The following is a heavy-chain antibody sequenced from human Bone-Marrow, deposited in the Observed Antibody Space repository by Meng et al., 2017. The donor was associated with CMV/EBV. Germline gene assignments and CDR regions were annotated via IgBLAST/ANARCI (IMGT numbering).Heavy chain of an antibody. D-gene: IGHD5-12*01. CDR1: EFTFSSYA. J-gene: IGHJ4*02. Sequence: GESLKISCAASEFTFSSYAMHWVRRAPGKGLEWVAVISYDGGNKYYAESVKGRFTISRDNSKNTLYLQMNSLRAEDTAVYYCAREGYATYYLDYWGQGTLVAVSS. CDR3: AREGYATYYLDY. CDR2: ISYDGGNK. V-gene: IGHV3-30-3*01.